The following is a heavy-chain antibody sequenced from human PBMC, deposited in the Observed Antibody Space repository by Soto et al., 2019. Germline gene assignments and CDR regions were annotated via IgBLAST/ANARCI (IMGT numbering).Heavy chain of an antibody. V-gene: IGHV1-2*02. CDR2: INPNSGGT. J-gene: IGHJ5*02. Sequence: QVQLVQSGAEVKKPGASVKVSCKASGYTFTGYYMHWVRQAPGQGLEWMGWINPNSGGTNYAQKFQGRVTMTRNTSISTAYMELSSLRSEDTAVYYCARELRYFDWIPGPWGQGTLVTVSS. CDR1: GYTFTGYY. D-gene: IGHD3-9*01. CDR3: ARELRYFDWIPGP.